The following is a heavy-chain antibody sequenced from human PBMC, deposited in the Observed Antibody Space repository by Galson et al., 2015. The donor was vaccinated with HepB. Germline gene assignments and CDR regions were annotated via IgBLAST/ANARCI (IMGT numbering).Heavy chain of an antibody. CDR2: FYYSGTT. V-gene: IGHV4-39*01. J-gene: IGHJ5*02. Sequence: ETLSLTCTVSGDSISSSTYYWGWVRQPPGKGLEWIGSFYYSGTTHYNPSLKSRVTISADTSKNQFSLKLSSVTAADTAVYYCASLREGRFTRVRGGPATPHNWFDPWGQGTLVTVSS. D-gene: IGHD3-10*01. CDR1: GDSISSSTYY. CDR3: ASLREGRFTRVRGGPATPHNWFDP.